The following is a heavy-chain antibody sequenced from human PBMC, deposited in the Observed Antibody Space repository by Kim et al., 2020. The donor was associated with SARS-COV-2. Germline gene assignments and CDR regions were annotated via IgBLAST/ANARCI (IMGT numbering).Heavy chain of an antibody. Sequence: SETLSLTCTVSGGSISSSSYYWGWIRQPPGKGLEWIGSIYYSGSTYYNPSLKSRVTISVDTSKNQFSLKLSSVTAADTAVYYCARQRRYKCIAVTHFDY. J-gene: IGHJ4*01. V-gene: IGHV4-39*01. CDR3: ARQRRYKCIAVTHFDY. CDR1: GGSISSSSYY. D-gene: IGHD6-19*01. CDR2: IYYSGST.